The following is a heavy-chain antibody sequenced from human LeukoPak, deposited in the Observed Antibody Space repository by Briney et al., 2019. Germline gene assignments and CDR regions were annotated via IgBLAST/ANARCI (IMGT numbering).Heavy chain of an antibody. J-gene: IGHJ5*02. CDR1: GGSISSGGYY. V-gene: IGHV4-31*03. Sequence: SETLSLTCTVSGGSISSGGYYWSWIRQHPGKGLEWIGYIYYSGSTYYNPSLKSRVTISVDTSKNQFSLKLSSVTAADTAVYYCARGPPSTVTLNKWFDPWGQGTLVTVSS. D-gene: IGHD4-17*01. CDR3: ARGPPSTVTLNKWFDP. CDR2: IYYSGST.